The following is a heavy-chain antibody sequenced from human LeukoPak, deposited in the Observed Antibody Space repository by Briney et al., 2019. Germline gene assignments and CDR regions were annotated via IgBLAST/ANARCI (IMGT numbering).Heavy chain of an antibody. D-gene: IGHD2-2*03. V-gene: IGHV4-30-2*01. CDR3: ARGGYCSSTSCYHGWFDP. Sequence: SQTLSLTCAVSGGSISSGGYSWSWIRQPPGKGLEWIGYIYHSGSTYYNPSLKSRVTISVDRSKNQFSLKLSSVTAADTAVYYCARGGYCSSTSCYHGWFDPWDQGTLVTVSS. CDR1: GGSISSGGYS. J-gene: IGHJ5*02. CDR2: IYHSGST.